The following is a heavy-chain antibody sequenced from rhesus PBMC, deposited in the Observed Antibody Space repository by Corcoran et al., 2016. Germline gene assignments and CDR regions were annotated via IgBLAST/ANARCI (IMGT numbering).Heavy chain of an antibody. CDR1: GDSISSNY. CDR2: ISGSGGNA. J-gene: IGHJ2*01. CDR3: ARTTMVPFDL. D-gene: IGHD4-17*01. V-gene: IGHV4-173*01. Sequence: QLQLQESGPGLMKPSETLSLTGAVPGDSISSNYRSWLRQPPGKGRGWIGRISGSGGNADYNPSLKSRVSISTDTSKTQFSLKLSSVTAADTAVYYCARTTMVPFDLWGPGTPITISS.